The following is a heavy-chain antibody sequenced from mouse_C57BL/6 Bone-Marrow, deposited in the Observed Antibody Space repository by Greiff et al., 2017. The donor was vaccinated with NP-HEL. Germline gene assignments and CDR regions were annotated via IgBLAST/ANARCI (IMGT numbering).Heavy chain of an antibody. CDR1: GYSFTDYN. D-gene: IGHD1-1*01. CDR2: INPNYGTT. J-gene: IGHJ4*01. V-gene: IGHV1-39*01. CDR3: ARITTVVADYAMDY. Sequence: EVKLQESGPELVKPGASVKISCKASGYSFTDYNMNWVKQSNGKSLEWIGVINPNYGTTSYNQKFKGKATLTVDQSSSTAYMQLNSLTSEDSAVYYCARITTVVADYAMDYWGQGTSVTVSS.